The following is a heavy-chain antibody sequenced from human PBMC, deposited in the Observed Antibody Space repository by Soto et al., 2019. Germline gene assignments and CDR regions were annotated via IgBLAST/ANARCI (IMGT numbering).Heavy chain of an antibody. J-gene: IGHJ6*02. V-gene: IGHV3-30*03. CDR2: ISYDGSNK. Sequence: QVQLVESGGGVVQPGRSLRLSCAASGFTFSSYGMHWVRQAPGKGLEWVAVISYDGSNKYYADSVKGRFTISRDNSKNTGYLQRNSRTAYDTAVYYCATVGAAEDLHDYYGMYVWSRRTTVTVCS. CDR1: GFTFSSYG. D-gene: IGHD6-13*01. CDR3: ATVGAAEDLHDYYGMYV.